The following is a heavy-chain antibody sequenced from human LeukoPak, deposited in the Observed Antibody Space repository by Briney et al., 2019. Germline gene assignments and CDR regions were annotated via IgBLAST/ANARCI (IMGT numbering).Heavy chain of an antibody. CDR2: IYSGGST. CDR1: GFTVSSNY. Sequence: PGGSLRLSCAASGFTVSSNYMSWVRPAPGKGLEWVSVIYSGGSTYYADSVKGRFTISRDNSKNTLYLQMNSLRAEDTAVYYCAQIAVAGTFDYWGQGTLVTVSS. V-gene: IGHV3-53*01. CDR3: AQIAVAGTFDY. D-gene: IGHD6-19*01. J-gene: IGHJ4*02.